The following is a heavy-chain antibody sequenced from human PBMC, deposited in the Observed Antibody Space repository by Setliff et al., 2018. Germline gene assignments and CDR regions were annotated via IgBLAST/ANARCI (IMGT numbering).Heavy chain of an antibody. D-gene: IGHD2-15*01. Sequence: SETLSLTCAVSGSSISSGYYWGWIRQPPGKGLEWIGSMFHSGSTYYNPSLKSRVTISIDTSNNLFSLKLTSVTAADTAVYYCARHEVVAGLEYFQHWGQGTLVTAPQ. CDR2: MFHSGST. J-gene: IGHJ1*01. CDR3: ARHEVVAGLEYFQH. V-gene: IGHV4-38-2*01. CDR1: GSSISSGYY.